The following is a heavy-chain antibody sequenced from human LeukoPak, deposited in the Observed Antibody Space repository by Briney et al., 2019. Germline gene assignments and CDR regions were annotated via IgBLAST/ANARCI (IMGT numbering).Heavy chain of an antibody. J-gene: IGHJ4*02. V-gene: IGHV4-34*01. Sequence: SETLSLTCTVYGGSFSGYYWSWIRQPPGKGLEWIGEINHSGSTNYNPSLKSRVTISVDTSKNQFSLKLSSVTAADTAVYYCARYSSSWTYYFDYWGQGTLVTVSS. D-gene: IGHD6-13*01. CDR1: GGSFSGYY. CDR3: ARYSSSWTYYFDY. CDR2: INHSGST.